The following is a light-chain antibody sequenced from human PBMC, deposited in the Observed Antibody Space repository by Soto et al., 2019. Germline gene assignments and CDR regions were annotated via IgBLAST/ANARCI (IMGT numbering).Light chain of an antibody. V-gene: IGLV2-14*01. Sequence: QSVLTQPASVSGSPGQSITISCTGTSSDVGGYNYVSWYQQHPGKAPKLMIYDVSNRPSGVSNRFSGSKSGNTASLTISGLQTEDETDYYCNSYTSRSTLVSGTGTKLTVL. J-gene: IGLJ1*01. CDR2: DVS. CDR3: NSYTSRSTLV. CDR1: SSDVGGYNY.